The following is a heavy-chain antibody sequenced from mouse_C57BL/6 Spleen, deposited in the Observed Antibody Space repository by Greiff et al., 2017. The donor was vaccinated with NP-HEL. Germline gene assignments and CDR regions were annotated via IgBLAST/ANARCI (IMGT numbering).Heavy chain of an antibody. D-gene: IGHD2-3*01. CDR1: GYAFSSSW. V-gene: IGHV1-82*01. CDR2: IYPGDGDT. CDR3: AGSYDPFAY. Sequence: QVQLQQSGPELVKPGASVKISCKASGYAFSSSWMNWVKQRPGKGLEWIGRIYPGDGDTNYNGKFKGKATLTADKSSSTAYMQLSSLTSEDSAVYFCAGSYDPFAYWGQGTLVTVSA. J-gene: IGHJ3*01.